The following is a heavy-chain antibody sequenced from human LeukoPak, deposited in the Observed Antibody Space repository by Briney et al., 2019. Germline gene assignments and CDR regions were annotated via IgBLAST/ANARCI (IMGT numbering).Heavy chain of an antibody. CDR2: ISGSGGST. Sequence: GSLRLSCVVSGLTFRDAWISWVRQAPGKGLEWVSAISGSGGSTYYADSVKGRFTISRDNSKNTLYLQMNSLRAEDTAVYYCAKGPKYSSSWADFDYWGQGTLVTVSS. CDR1: GLTFRDAW. V-gene: IGHV3-23*01. D-gene: IGHD6-13*01. J-gene: IGHJ4*02. CDR3: AKGPKYSSSWADFDY.